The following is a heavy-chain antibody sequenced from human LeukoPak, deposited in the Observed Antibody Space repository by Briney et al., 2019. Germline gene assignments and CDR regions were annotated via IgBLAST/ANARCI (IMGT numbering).Heavy chain of an antibody. J-gene: IGHJ4*02. CDR2: IHYSGST. Sequence: PSETLSLTCTVSGGSISSYYWSWIRQPPGKGLEWIGYIHYSGSTNYNPSLKSRVTISVNTSKNQCSLKLSSVTAADTAVYYCAEGDYHVFDYWGQGTLVTVSS. V-gene: IGHV4-59*01. CDR1: GGSISSYY. CDR3: AEGDYHVFDY. D-gene: IGHD4-17*01.